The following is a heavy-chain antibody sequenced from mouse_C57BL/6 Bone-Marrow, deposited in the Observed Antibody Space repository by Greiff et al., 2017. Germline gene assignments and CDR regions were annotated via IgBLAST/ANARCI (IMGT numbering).Heavy chain of an antibody. Sequence: EVKLQESGGGLVQPGGSLKLSCAASGFTFSDYYMYWVRQTPEKRLEWVAYISNGGGSTYYPDTVKGRFTISRDNAKNTLYLQLSRLKSEDTAVYYCARRGTTVVALDYWGQGTTLTVSS. CDR2: ISNGGGST. D-gene: IGHD1-1*01. J-gene: IGHJ2*01. V-gene: IGHV5-12*01. CDR1: GFTFSDYY. CDR3: ARRGTTVVALDY.